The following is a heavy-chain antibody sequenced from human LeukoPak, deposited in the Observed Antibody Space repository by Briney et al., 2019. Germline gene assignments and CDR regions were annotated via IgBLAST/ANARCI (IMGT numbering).Heavy chain of an antibody. V-gene: IGHV1-2*02. J-gene: IGHJ4*02. Sequence: AAVNVSCKASGYTFTGYYMHWVRQAPGQGLEWMAWINPNSGDTNYAQNLQGRVTMTTDTSTSTAYMEPRSLRSAATAVYSCARDRHTTYGNNDYWGTGTLVTVSS. D-gene: IGHD3-10*01. CDR2: INPNSGDT. CDR3: ARDRHTTYGNNDY. CDR1: GYTFTGYY.